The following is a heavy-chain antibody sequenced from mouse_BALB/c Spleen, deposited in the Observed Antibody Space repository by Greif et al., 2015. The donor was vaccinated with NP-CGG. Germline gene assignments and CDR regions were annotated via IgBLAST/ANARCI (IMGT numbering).Heavy chain of an antibody. CDR3: ARQGATVVAPYFDY. J-gene: IGHJ2*01. CDR1: GFAFSSYD. V-gene: IGHV5-12-1*01. D-gene: IGHD1-1*01. CDR2: ISSGGGST. Sequence: EVQGVESGGGLVKPGGSLKLSCAAPGFAFSSYDMSWVRQTPEKRLEWVAYISSGGGSTYYPDTVKGRFTISRDNAKNTLYLQMSSLKSEDTAMYYCARQGATVVAPYFDYWGQGTTLTVSS.